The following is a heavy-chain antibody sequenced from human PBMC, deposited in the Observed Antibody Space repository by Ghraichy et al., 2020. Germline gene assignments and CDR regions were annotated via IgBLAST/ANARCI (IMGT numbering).Heavy chain of an antibody. J-gene: IGHJ6*02. V-gene: IGHV1-8*01. Sequence: ASVKVSCKASGYTFTSYDINWVRQATGQGLEWMGWMNPNSGNPGYAQKFQGRVTMTRNTSISTAYMELSSLRSEDTAVYYCARDRYSSSWSEPDYYYYYGMDVWGQGTTVTVSS. CDR3: ARDRYSSSWSEPDYYYYYGMDV. CDR1: GYTFTSYD. CDR2: MNPNSGNP. D-gene: IGHD6-13*01.